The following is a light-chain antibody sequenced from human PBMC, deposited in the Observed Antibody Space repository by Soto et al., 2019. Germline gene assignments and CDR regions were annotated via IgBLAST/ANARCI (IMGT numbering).Light chain of an antibody. Sequence: DIVMTQSPATLSLSLGETVTLTCRASQSVSSCLAWYQQKPVQAPRLLIYDASSWDSGIPARFSGSGSGTDFTLTISSLEPEDFAIYYCQQYHTWPITFGGGTKVDIK. CDR1: QSVSSC. V-gene: IGKV3-11*01. J-gene: IGKJ4*01. CDR3: QQYHTWPIT. CDR2: DAS.